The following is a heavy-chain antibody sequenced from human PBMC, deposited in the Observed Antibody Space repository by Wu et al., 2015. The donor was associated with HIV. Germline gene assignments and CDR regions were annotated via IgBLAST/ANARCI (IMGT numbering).Heavy chain of an antibody. CDR3: ARGHGSGWYSGGYGY. J-gene: IGHJ4*02. Sequence: QVQVLQSEPEMKKPGSSVKISCKVSDESFNSYPIHWVRQVPGQGLEWLGGVIPIFGTANYAQKFQGRVTITADESTSTAYMELSSLRSEDTAVYYCARGHGSGWYSGGYGYWGQGTLVTVSS. D-gene: IGHD6-19*01. CDR1: DESFNSYP. V-gene: IGHV1-69*13. CDR2: VIPIFGTA.